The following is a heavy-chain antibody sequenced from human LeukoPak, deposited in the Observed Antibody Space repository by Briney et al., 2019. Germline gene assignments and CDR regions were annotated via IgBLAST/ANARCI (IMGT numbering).Heavy chain of an antibody. CDR2: IWYDGSNK. CDR1: GFTFSSYG. D-gene: IGHD3-10*01. V-gene: IGHV3-33*01. CDR3: ARDVYYGSGPLGY. Sequence: GRSLRLSCAASGFTFSSYGMHWVRQAPGKGLEWVAVIWYDGSNKYYADSVKGRFTISRDNSKNTLYLQVNSLRAEDTAVYYCARDVYYGSGPLGYWGQGTLVTVSS. J-gene: IGHJ4*02.